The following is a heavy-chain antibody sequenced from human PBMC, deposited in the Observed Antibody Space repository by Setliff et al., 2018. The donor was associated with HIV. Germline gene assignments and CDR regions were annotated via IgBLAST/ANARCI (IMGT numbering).Heavy chain of an antibody. Sequence: PGGSLRLSCAASGFTFSNYALTWVRQAPGKGLEWIGTMYYRGTTYNNPSLKSRVTFSADTSKNQFSLNLNSVTATDTAVYYCVRQGLTMNRGVPAPILYYFDYWGQGTLVTVSS. CDR3: VRQGLTMNRGVPAPILYYFDY. J-gene: IGHJ4*02. CDR1: GFTFSNYA. V-gene: IGHV4-39*01. CDR2: MYYRGTT. D-gene: IGHD3-10*01.